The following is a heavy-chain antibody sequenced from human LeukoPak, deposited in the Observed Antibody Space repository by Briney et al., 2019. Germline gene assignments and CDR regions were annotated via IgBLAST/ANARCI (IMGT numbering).Heavy chain of an antibody. D-gene: IGHD4-17*01. J-gene: IGHJ4*02. CDR1: GGSFSGYY. CDR3: ASYGGNSGGPFDY. Sequence: SSETLSLTCAVYGGSFSGYYWSWIRQPPGKGLEWIGEINHSGSTNYNPSLKSRVTISVDTSKNQFSLKLSSVTAADTAVYYCASYGGNSGGPFDYWGQGTLVTVSS. CDR2: INHSGST. V-gene: IGHV4-34*01.